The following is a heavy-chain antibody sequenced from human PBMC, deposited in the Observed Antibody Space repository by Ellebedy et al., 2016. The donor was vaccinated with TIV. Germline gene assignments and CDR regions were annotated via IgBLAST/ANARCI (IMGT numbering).Heavy chain of an antibody. D-gene: IGHD5-18*01. J-gene: IGHJ4*02. CDR1: GFTFSSFA. CDR3: ASNVDTAKVRGNY. Sequence: LSLTCAASGFTFSSFAMNWVRQAPGKGLEWVSFISGSAGSTYYADSVKGRFTISRDNSKNTLYLQMNSLRVEDTARYYCASNVDTAKVRGNYWGQGTLVTVSS. CDR2: ISGSAGST. V-gene: IGHV3-23*01.